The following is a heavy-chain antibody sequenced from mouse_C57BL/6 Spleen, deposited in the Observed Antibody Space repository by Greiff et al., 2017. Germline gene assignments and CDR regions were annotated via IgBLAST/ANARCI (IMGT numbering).Heavy chain of an antibody. CDR1: GYTFTSYW. CDR3: ARGGGMYYGSSGYYFDY. V-gene: IGHV1-64*01. J-gene: IGHJ2*01. CDR2: IHPNSGST. Sequence: QVQLKQPGAELVKPGASVKLSCKASGYTFTSYWMHWVKQRPGQGLEWIGMIHPNSGSTNYNEKFKSKATLTVDKSSSTAYMQLSSLTSEDSAVYYCARGGGMYYGSSGYYFDYWGQGTTLTVSS. D-gene: IGHD1-1*01.